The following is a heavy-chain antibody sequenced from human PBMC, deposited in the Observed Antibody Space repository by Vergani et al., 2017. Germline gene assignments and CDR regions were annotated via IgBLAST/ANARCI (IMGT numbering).Heavy chain of an antibody. J-gene: IGHJ4*02. CDR2: IYYSGST. CDR3: ARCIAAAGYYFDY. CDR1: GGSISSGGYY. Sequence: QVQLQESGPGLVKPSQTLSLTCTVSGGSISSGGYYWSWIRQHPGKGLEWIGYIYYSGSTYYTPSLKSRVTISVDTSKNPFSRKLSSVTAADTAVYYCARCIAAAGYYFDYWGQGTLVTVSS. D-gene: IGHD6-13*01. V-gene: IGHV4-31*03.